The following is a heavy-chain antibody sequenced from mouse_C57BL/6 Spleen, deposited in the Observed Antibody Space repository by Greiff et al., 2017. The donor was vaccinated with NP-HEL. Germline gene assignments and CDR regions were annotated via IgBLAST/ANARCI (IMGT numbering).Heavy chain of an antibody. CDR2: IRSKSNNYAT. CDR1: GFSFNTYA. Sequence: EVKLVESGGGLVQPKGSLKLSCAASGFSFNTYAMNWVRQAPGKGLEWVARIRSKSNNYATYYADSVKDRFTISRDDSESMLYLQMNNLKTEDTAMYYCVRQGVATRSFAYWGQGTLVTVSA. D-gene: IGHD1-1*01. CDR3: VRQGVATRSFAY. J-gene: IGHJ3*01. V-gene: IGHV10-1*01.